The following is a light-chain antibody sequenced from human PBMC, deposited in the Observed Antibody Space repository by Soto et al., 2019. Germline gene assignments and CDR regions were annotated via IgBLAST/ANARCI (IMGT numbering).Light chain of an antibody. CDR3: QSYDSNLSDSV. V-gene: IGLV1-40*01. CDR2: GNS. CDR1: SSNIGAGYD. J-gene: IGLJ2*01. Sequence: QSVLTQPPSVSGAPGQRVTISCTGSSSNIGAGYDVHWYQQLPGTAPKLLIYGNSNRPSGVPDRFSGSKSGTSASLAITGLQAEDEADYYCQSYDSNLSDSVFGGGTKLTVL.